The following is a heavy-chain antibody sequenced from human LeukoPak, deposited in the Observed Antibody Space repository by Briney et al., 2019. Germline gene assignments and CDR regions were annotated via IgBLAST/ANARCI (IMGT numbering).Heavy chain of an antibody. CDR3: ARADYYDISGYYFDY. V-gene: IGHV4-38-2*02. CDR2: IYHSGNT. CDR1: AYSISSGYY. D-gene: IGHD3-22*01. J-gene: IGHJ4*02. Sequence: SETLSLTCTVSAYSISSGYYWGWIRQAPGKGLEWIGRIYHSGNTHYNPSLKSRVTLSVDTSKNQFSLKLSSVTAADTAVYYCARADYYDISGYYFDYWGQGTLVTVSS.